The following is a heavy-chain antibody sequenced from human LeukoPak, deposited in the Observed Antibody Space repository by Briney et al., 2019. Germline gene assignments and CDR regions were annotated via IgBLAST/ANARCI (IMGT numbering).Heavy chain of an antibody. CDR1: GGSISSGGYY. Sequence: SETLSLTCTVSGGSISSGGYYWSWIRQHPGKGLEWIGYIYYSGSTYYNPSLKGRVTISVDTSKNQFSLKLSSVTAADTAVYYCARDRASRITIFYDGMDVWGQGTTVTVSS. V-gene: IGHV4-31*03. CDR2: IYYSGST. CDR3: ARDRASRITIFYDGMDV. D-gene: IGHD3-3*01. J-gene: IGHJ6*02.